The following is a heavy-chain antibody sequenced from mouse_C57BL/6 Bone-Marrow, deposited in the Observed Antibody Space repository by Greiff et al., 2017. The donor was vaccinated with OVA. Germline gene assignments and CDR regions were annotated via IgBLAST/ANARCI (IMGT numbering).Heavy chain of an antibody. D-gene: IGHD1-1*01. CDR1: GYTFTSYW. Sequence: VQLQKSGAELVKPGASVKMSCKASGYTFTSYWITWVKQRPGQGLEWIGDIYPGSGSTNYNEKFKSKATLTVDTSSSTAYMQLSSLTSEDSAVYYCARSLLLRDYFDYWGQGTTLTVSS. V-gene: IGHV1-55*01. J-gene: IGHJ2*01. CDR3: ARSLLLRDYFDY. CDR2: IYPGSGST.